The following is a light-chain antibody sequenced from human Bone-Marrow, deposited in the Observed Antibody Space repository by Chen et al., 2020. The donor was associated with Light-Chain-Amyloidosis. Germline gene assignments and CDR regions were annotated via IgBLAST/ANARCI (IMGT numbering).Light chain of an antibody. CDR3: QVWDRSSDRPV. Sequence: SYVLTQPSSVSAAPGQTATIACGGNNIGSTSVHWYPQTPGQAPLLVVYDDSDRPSGIPERLSGSNSGNTATLTISRVEAGDEADYYCQVWDRSSDRPVFGGGTKLTVL. CDR1: NIGSTS. J-gene: IGLJ3*02. CDR2: DDS. V-gene: IGLV3-21*02.